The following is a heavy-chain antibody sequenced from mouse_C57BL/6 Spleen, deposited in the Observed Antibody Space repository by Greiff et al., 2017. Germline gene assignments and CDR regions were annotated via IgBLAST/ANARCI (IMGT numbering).Heavy chain of an antibody. D-gene: IGHD2-1*01. Sequence: EVKLVESGGGLVQSGRSLRLSCATSGFTFSDFYMEWVRQAPGKGLEWIAASRNKANDYTTEYSASVKGRFIVSRDTSQSILYLQMNALRAEDTAIYCCARSTMVRYFDYWGQGTTLTVSS. CDR3: ARSTMVRYFDY. CDR2: SRNKANDYTT. V-gene: IGHV7-1*01. J-gene: IGHJ2*01. CDR1: GFTFSDFY.